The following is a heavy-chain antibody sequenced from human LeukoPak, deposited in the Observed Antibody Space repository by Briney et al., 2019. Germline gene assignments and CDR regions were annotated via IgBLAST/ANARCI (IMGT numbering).Heavy chain of an antibody. CDR1: GGSISSYY. Sequence: SETLSLTCTVSGGSISSYYWSWIRQPPGKGLEWIGYIYYSGSTNYNPSLKSRVTILVDTSKNQFSLKLSSVTAADTAVYYCARPYYDILTGYYSYFDYWGQGTLVTVSS. V-gene: IGHV4-59*01. CDR3: ARPYYDILTGYYSYFDY. CDR2: IYYSGST. J-gene: IGHJ4*02. D-gene: IGHD3-9*01.